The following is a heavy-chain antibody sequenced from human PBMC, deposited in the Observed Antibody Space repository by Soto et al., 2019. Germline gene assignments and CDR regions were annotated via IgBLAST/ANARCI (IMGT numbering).Heavy chain of an antibody. CDR1: GGSISSGGYY. D-gene: IGHD4-17*01. V-gene: IGHV4-31*03. J-gene: IGHJ6*02. Sequence: QVQLQESGPGLVKPSQTLSLTCTVSGGSISSGGYYWSWIRQHPGKGLEWIGYIYYSGSTYYNPSLKSRVTISVDTSKNQFSLKLSSVTAADTAVYYCAREPHDSGDYYYYGMDVWGQGTTVTVSS. CDR3: AREPHDSGDYYYYGMDV. CDR2: IYYSGST.